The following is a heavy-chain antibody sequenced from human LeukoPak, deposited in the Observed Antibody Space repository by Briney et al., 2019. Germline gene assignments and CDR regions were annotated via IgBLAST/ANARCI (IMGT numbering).Heavy chain of an antibody. CDR3: ASAYDILTGYRTSPDYYYYMDV. D-gene: IGHD3-9*01. V-gene: IGHV3-30*02. Sequence: TGGSLRLSCAASGFTFSNYGMHWVRQAPGKGLEWVAFIRYDGSNKYYADSVKGRFTISRDNSKNTLYLQMNSLRAEDTAVYYCASAYDILTGYRTSPDYYYYMDVWGKGTTVTVSS. CDR2: IRYDGSNK. J-gene: IGHJ6*03. CDR1: GFTFSNYG.